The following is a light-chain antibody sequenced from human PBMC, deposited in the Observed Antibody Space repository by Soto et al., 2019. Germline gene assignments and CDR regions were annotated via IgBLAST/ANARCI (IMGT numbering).Light chain of an antibody. CDR2: DAS. CDR3: QQYDTLWT. Sequence: DIQMTQSPSTLSASVGDRVTITCRASQSFSRWLAWYQQKPGKAPKLLIYDASTLESGVPSRFSASVPGTEFTLSISRLQPDDIATYYCQQYDTLWTFGQGTKVDIK. CDR1: QSFSRW. V-gene: IGKV1-5*01. J-gene: IGKJ1*01.